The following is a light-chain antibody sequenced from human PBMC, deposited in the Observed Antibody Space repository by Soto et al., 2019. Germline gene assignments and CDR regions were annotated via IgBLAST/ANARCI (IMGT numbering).Light chain of an antibody. J-gene: IGKJ4*02. Sequence: EIVLTQSACTLSLSPGESATLSCRASESVSTFLAWYQQKPGQAPRLLIYEASSRATGIPARFSGGGSGTVFTLTISRLEPEDFAVYYCQQRSNWPWTFGGGTKVDIK. V-gene: IGKV3-11*01. CDR1: ESVSTF. CDR2: EAS. CDR3: QQRSNWPWT.